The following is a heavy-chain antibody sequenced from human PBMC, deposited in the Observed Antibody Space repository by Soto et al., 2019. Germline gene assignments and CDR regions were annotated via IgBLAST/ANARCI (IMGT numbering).Heavy chain of an antibody. Sequence: PGGSLRLSCTASGFTLSDYYMSWIRQAPGKGLEWVSFSNSIRGHTNYADSVKGRLTISRDNAANFLFLHMNSLRAEDTAVYYWATDGAAGSVMGVWGQGTTVTVSS. CDR3: ATDGAAGSVMGV. V-gene: IGHV3-11*06. J-gene: IGHJ6*02. CDR2: SNSIRGHT. D-gene: IGHD6-13*01. CDR1: GFTLSDYY.